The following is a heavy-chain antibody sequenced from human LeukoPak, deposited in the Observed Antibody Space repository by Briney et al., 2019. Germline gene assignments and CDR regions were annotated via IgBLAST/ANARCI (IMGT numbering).Heavy chain of an antibody. Sequence: GGSLRLSCAASGFTFSSYGMHWVRQAPGKGLEWVAVIWYDGSNKYYADSVKGRFTISRDNSKNTLYLQMNSLRAEDTAVYYCARSHGEQWLVLERWFDPWGQGTLVTVSS. CDR2: IWYDGSNK. CDR3: ARSHGEQWLVLERWFDP. D-gene: IGHD6-19*01. CDR1: GFTFSSYG. J-gene: IGHJ5*02. V-gene: IGHV3-33*01.